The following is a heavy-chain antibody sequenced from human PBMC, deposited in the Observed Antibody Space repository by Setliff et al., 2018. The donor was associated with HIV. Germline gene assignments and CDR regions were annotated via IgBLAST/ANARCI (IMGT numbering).Heavy chain of an antibody. J-gene: IGHJ4*02. CDR3: ARGWEGGMDY. CDR1: GYTFTRYF. CDR2: INPSGGST. V-gene: IGHV1-46*01. D-gene: IGHD1-26*01. Sequence: GASVKVSCKASGYTFTRYFMHCVRQAPGQGLEWLGMINPSGGSTWYAQKFQGRVTMTGDTSTNTLYMELSRLRSEDTAVYYCARGWEGGMDYWGQGTLVTVSS.